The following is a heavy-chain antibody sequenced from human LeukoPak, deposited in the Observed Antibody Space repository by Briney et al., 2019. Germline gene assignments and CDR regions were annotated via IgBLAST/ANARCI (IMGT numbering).Heavy chain of an antibody. CDR1: GFTFSSYA. D-gene: IGHD1-1*01. J-gene: IGHJ4*02. V-gene: IGHV3-23*01. CDR3: AKAPPYTKYFDY. CDR2: ISNSGDAT. Sequence: PGRSLRLSCAASGFTFSSYAMHWVRQAPGQGLEWVSTISNSGDATFYADAVKGRFTISRDNSKNTLYLQMYSLRAEDTAIYYCAKAPPYTKYFDYWGQGTLLTVSS.